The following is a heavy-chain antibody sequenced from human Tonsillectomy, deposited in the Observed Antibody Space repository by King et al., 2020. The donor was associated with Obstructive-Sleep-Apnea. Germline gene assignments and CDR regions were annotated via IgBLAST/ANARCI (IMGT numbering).Heavy chain of an antibody. Sequence: QLVQSGAEVKKPGASVKVSCKASGYVFTAYYIHWVRQAPGRGLEWMGWINPNSGGTNYALEFQGWVTLTTDTSISTAYMELGRLRSDDTAVYFCARNALSVSGTTFFAMDVWGQGTTVTVFS. D-gene: IGHD1-7*01. J-gene: IGHJ6*02. CDR1: GYVFTAYY. V-gene: IGHV1-2*04. CDR3: ARNALSVSGTTFFAMDV. CDR2: INPNSGGT.